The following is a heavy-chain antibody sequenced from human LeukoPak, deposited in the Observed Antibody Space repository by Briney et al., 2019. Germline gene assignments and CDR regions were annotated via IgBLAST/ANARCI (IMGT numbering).Heavy chain of an antibody. CDR2: INPNSGGT. V-gene: IGHV1-2*02. CDR3: ARAYSSSGYTKPNLAPIFI. Sequence: ASVKVSCKASGYTFTGYYMHWVRQAPGQGLEWMGWINPNSGGTNYAQKFQGRVTMTRDTSLSTAYMELSRLRSDDTAVYHCARAYSSSGYTKPNLAPIFIWGQGTLVTVSS. CDR1: GYTFTGYY. J-gene: IGHJ4*02. D-gene: IGHD3-22*01.